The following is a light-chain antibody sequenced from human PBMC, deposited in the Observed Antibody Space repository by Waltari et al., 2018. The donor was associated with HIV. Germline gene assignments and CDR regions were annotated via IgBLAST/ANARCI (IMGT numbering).Light chain of an antibody. Sequence: DIQLTQSPSFLSASVGDRVTITCRASQDISTYVAWYQQKPGKAPNLLIYSTSILRTGGPSRFSGSGSGTEFTLTVTNLQPEDFALYYCQQSNSYPLTFGGGTRVEIK. CDR3: QQSNSYPLT. CDR2: STS. CDR1: QDISTY. J-gene: IGKJ4*01. V-gene: IGKV1-9*01.